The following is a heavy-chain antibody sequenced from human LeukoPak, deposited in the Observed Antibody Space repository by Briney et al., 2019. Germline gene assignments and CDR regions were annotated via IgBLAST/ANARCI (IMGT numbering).Heavy chain of an antibody. V-gene: IGHV3-13*01. J-gene: IGHJ2*01. D-gene: IGHD1-14*01. CDR1: GFTFSSYD. Sequence: QAGGSLRLSCVASGFTFSSYDMHWVRQATGNGLEWISAIDPVGNTWYSDSVKGRFTISRENAKSSLFLQMNSLRAADTAVYYCVREPSYTGTWWYPDLWGRGTLVTVSS. CDR2: IDPVGNT. CDR3: VREPSYTGTWWYPDL.